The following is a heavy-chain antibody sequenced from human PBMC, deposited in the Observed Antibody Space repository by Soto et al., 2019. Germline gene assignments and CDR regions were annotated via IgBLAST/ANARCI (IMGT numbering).Heavy chain of an antibody. CDR2: IIPIFGTA. CDR3: ARSPYYYDSSGYPYDAFDI. J-gene: IGHJ3*02. D-gene: IGHD3-22*01. Sequence: SVNGSCNASGGTFSSYSSSWVRQAPGQGFEWMGGIIPIFGTANYAQKFQGRVTITADESTSTAYMELSSLRSEDTAVYYCARSPYYYDSSGYPYDAFDIWGQGTMVTVSS. CDR1: GGTFSSYS. V-gene: IGHV1-69*13.